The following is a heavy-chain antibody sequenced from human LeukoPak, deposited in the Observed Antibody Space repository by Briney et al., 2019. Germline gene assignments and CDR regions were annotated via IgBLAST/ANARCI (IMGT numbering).Heavy chain of an antibody. D-gene: IGHD2-15*01. V-gene: IGHV4-61*01. CDR1: GGSVSSGISY. CDR3: ARDVGGIYCSGGSCYSDGVDV. CDR2: ISDSGGS. J-gene: IGHJ6*02. Sequence: PSETLSLTCSVSGGSVSSGISYWSWIRQPPGEGLEWIAYISDSGGSDYNPSLRGRVTISLDTSKNQFSLKLTSVTAADTAVYYRARDVGGIYCSGGSCYSDGVDVWGQGTTVTVSS.